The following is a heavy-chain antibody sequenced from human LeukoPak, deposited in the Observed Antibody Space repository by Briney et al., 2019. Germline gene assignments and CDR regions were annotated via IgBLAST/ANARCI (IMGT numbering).Heavy chain of an antibody. V-gene: IGHV3-49*03. CDR2: IRSKAYGGTT. D-gene: IGHD2-2*01. J-gene: IGHJ6*02. CDR1: GFTVGDYA. CDR3: AKVMGSTSWGYGMDV. Sequence: GGSLRLPCTASGFTVGDYAMSWFRQAPGKGLEWVGFIRSKAYGGTTEYAASVKGRFTISRDDSKSIAYLQMNSLKTEDTAVYYCAKVMGSTSWGYGMDVWGQGTTVTVSS.